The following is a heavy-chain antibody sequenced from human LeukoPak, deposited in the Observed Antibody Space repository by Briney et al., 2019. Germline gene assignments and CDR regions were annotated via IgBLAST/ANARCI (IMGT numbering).Heavy chain of an antibody. CDR2: TSGSGDGT. CDR1: GFTFSSYA. V-gene: IGHV3-23*01. D-gene: IGHD3-22*01. J-gene: IGHJ4*02. CDR3: AKLRDFFDSSGQFDY. Sequence: GGSLRLSCAASGFTFSSYAMSWVRQAPGKGLEWVSATSGSGDGTFYADSVKGRFTISRDNSKNTLYLQMNSLRAEHTAIYYCAKLRDFFDSSGQFDYWGQGTLVTVSS.